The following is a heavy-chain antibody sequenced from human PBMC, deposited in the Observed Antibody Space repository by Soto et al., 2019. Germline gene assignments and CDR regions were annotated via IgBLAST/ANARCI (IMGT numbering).Heavy chain of an antibody. J-gene: IGHJ5*02. Sequence: GGSLRLSCAASGFTFSSYEMNWVRQAPGKGLEWVSYISSSGSTIYYADSVKGRFTISRDKAKNSLYLQMNSLRAEDAAVYYCARDMAIGDFWSGYYNWFDPWGQGTLVTVSS. CDR2: ISSSGSTI. D-gene: IGHD3-3*01. CDR1: GFTFSSYE. V-gene: IGHV3-48*03. CDR3: ARDMAIGDFWSGYYNWFDP.